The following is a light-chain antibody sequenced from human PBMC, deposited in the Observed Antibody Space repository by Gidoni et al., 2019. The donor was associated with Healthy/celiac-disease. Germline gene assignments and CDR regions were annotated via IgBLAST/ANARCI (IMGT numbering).Light chain of an antibody. J-gene: IGLJ3*02. Sequence: SYVLTQPPSVSLSPGQTATLACGVDHLGDKSVNWYQQKSGQAPVLVVYGDRGRPSGIPERFSGSLSANTANLTISRVEVGDAADYYCQVWDTTTDRMVFGGGTKLTVL. CDR1: HLGDKS. CDR3: QVWDTTTDRMV. CDR2: GDR. V-gene: IGLV3-21*02.